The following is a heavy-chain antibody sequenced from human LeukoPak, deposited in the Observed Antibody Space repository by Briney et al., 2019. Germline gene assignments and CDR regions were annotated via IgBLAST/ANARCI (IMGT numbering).Heavy chain of an antibody. CDR3: ARSESYRFDY. CDR1: GFTFSSYS. J-gene: IGHJ4*02. V-gene: IGHV3-48*02. CDR2: ISSSSTTI. Sequence: GGSLRLSCAASGFTFSSYSMNWVRQAPGKGLEWVSFISSSSTTIYYADSVKGRFTISRDNAKNSLYLQVNSLRDEDTAVYYCARSESYRFDYWGQGTLVTVSS. D-gene: IGHD1-26*01.